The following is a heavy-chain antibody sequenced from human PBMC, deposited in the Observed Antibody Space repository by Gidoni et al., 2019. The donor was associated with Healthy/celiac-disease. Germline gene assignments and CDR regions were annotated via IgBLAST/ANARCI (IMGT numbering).Heavy chain of an antibody. CDR3: TQQWLVGEPRGP. J-gene: IGHJ5*02. CDR2: IRSKAYGGTT. D-gene: IGHD6-19*01. Sequence: EVQLVESGGGLVKQGRSRRRSCTASGFTFGDYAMSWFRQAPGKGLEWVGFIRSKAYGGTTEYAASVKGRFTISRDDSNSIAYLQMNSLKTEDTAVYYCTQQWLVGEPRGPWGQGTLVTVSS. V-gene: IGHV3-49*05. CDR1: GFTFGDYA.